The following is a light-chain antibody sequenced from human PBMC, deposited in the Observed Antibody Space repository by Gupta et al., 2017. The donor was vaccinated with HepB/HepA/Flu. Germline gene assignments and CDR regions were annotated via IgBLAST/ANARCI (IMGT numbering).Light chain of an antibody. V-gene: IGLV3-1*01. CDR3: KAWDSSTPV. CDR2: EDN. J-gene: IGLJ2*01. Sequence: SYDLTPPPSLSVSPGQTASLTCSGAKLGDKYACWYQQKQGQSPVLVIYEDNKRRSGIPERVSGSNSGNTGTLTSSGTQALENADEYCKAWDSSTPVFGGGTKVTVL. CDR1: KLGDKY.